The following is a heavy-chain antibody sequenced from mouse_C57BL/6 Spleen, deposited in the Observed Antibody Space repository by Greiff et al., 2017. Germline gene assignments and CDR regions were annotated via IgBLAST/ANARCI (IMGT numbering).Heavy chain of an antibody. V-gene: IGHV1-64*01. D-gene: IGHD1-1*01. CDR1: GYTFTSYW. J-gene: IGHJ2*01. Sequence: QDQLQQSGAELVKPGASVKLSCKASGYTFTSYWMHWVKQRPGQGLEWIGMIHPNSGSTNYNEKFKSKATLTVDKSSSTAYMQLSSLTSEDSAVYYCARDYYGTSYEGDFDYWGQGTTLTVSS. CDR3: ARDYYGTSYEGDFDY. CDR2: IHPNSGST.